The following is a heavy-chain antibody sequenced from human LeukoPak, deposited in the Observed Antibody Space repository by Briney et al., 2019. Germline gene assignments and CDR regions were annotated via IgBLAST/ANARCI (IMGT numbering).Heavy chain of an antibody. Sequence: GGSLRLSCAASGFTVSSNHMSWVRQAPGKGLEWVSVIYSGGSTYYADSVKGRFTISRDNSKNTLYLQMNSLRAEDTAVYYCARASGYDVFDYWGQGTLVTVSS. CDR1: GFTVSSNH. CDR3: ARASGYDVFDY. D-gene: IGHD5-12*01. J-gene: IGHJ4*02. V-gene: IGHV3-53*01. CDR2: IYSGGST.